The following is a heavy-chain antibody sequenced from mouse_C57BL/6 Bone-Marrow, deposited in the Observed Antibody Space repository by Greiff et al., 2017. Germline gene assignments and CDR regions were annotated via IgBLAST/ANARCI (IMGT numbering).Heavy chain of an antibody. CDR3: AGLRPAWFAD. D-gene: IGHD2-4*01. CDR2: IHPNSGST. CDR1: GYTFTSYW. V-gene: IGHV1-64*01. J-gene: IGHJ3*01. Sequence: QVQLKQPGAELVKPGASVKLSCKASGYTFTSYWMHWVKQRPGQGLEWIGMIHPNSGSTNYNEKFKSKATLTVDKSSSTAYMQLSSLTSEDSAVYYCAGLRPAWFADWGQGTLVTVSS.